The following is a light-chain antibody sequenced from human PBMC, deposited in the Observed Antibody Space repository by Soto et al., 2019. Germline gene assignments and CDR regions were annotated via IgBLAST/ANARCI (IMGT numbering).Light chain of an antibody. CDR2: GAS. V-gene: IGKV3-20*01. Sequence: EIVLTQSPGTLSLSPGQRATLSCRASQSVSSSHLAWYQQKPGQAPSLLMYGASIRATGIPDRFRGSGSSTVFTLTTTSREHEDCAEYCCNQYGSSVSRCFSQWTKWEIK. J-gene: IGKJ2*03. CDR3: NQYGSSVSRC. CDR1: QSVSSSH.